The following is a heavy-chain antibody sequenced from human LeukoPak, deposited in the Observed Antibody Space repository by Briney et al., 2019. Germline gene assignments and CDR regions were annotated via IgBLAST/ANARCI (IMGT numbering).Heavy chain of an antibody. J-gene: IGHJ4*02. Sequence: SETLSLTCAVYGGSFSGDYWSWIRQPPGKGLEWIGEINHSGSTDYNPSLKSRVTISVDTSKNQFSLKLTSVTAADTAVYYCVRAYDYWGQGTLVTVSS. CDR1: GGSFSGDY. V-gene: IGHV4-34*01. CDR2: INHSGST. CDR3: VRAYDY.